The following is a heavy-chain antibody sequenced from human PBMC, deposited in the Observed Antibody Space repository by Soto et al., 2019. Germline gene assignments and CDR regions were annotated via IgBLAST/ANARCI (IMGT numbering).Heavy chain of an antibody. D-gene: IGHD3-16*01. V-gene: IGHV1-69*01. CDR2: IIPNFGAP. CDR3: ATPARDFYGPFYQHSGLDV. Sequence: QVQLVQSGPEVKKTGSSMKVSCKASGGPFRGYGLNWVRQAPGQGLEWIGGIIPNFGAPNYAQKFQGRVSITADEVTSTVYMELKGLISEDTAVYYCATPARDFYGPFYQHSGLDVWGQGTRLTVSS. J-gene: IGHJ6*02. CDR1: GGPFRGYG.